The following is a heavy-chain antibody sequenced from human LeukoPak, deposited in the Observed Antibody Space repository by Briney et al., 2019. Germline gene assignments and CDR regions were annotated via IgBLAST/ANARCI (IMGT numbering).Heavy chain of an antibody. CDR3: AKDQVSGSHAFDI. D-gene: IGHD1-26*01. CDR1: GFTFSSYA. J-gene: IGHJ3*02. CDR2: ISGSGGST. Sequence: PGGCLRLSCAASGFTFSSYAMSWVRQAPGKGLEWVSGISGSGGSTYYADSVKGRFTISRDNSKNTLYLQMNSLRAEDTAVYYCAKDQVSGSHAFDIWGQGTMVTVSS. V-gene: IGHV3-23*01.